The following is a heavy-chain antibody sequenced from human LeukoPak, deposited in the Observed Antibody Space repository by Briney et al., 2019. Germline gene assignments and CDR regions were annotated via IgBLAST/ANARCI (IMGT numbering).Heavy chain of an antibody. Sequence: GGSLRLSCAASGFTFSSYSMNWVRQAPGKGLEWVSSISSSSSYIYYADSVKGRFTISRDNAKNSLYLQMNSLRAEDTAVYYCARSREPAAIIARIAAAASDYWGQGTLVTVSS. J-gene: IGHJ4*02. CDR3: ARSREPAAIIARIAAAASDY. CDR1: GFTFSSYS. CDR2: ISSSSSYI. V-gene: IGHV3-21*01. D-gene: IGHD6-13*01.